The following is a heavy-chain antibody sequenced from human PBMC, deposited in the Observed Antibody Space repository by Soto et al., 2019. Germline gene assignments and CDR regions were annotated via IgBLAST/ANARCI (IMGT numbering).Heavy chain of an antibody. J-gene: IGHJ6*03. V-gene: IGHV3-73*01. CDR1: GFTFSGSA. CDR2: IRSKANSYAT. D-gene: IGHD3-9*01. Sequence: LSLTCAASGFTFSGSAMHWVRQASGKGLEWVGRIRSKANSYATAYAASVKGRFTISRDDSKNTAYLQMNSLKTEDTAVYYCTRQADDILTGPYYYYYYMDVWGKGTTVTVSS. CDR3: TRQADDILTGPYYYYYYMDV.